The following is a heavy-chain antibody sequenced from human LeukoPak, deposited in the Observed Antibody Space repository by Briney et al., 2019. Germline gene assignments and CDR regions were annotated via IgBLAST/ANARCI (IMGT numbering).Heavy chain of an antibody. D-gene: IGHD4-17*01. CDR2: ISSSSSTI. CDR1: GFTFSSYE. Sequence: GGSLRLSCAASGFTFSSYEMNWVRQAPGKGLEWVSYISSSSSTIYYADSVKGRFTISRDNAKNSLYLQMNSLRAEDTAVYYCASYGDYVVVAFDIWGQGTMVTVSS. CDR3: ASYGDYVVVAFDI. V-gene: IGHV3-48*01. J-gene: IGHJ3*02.